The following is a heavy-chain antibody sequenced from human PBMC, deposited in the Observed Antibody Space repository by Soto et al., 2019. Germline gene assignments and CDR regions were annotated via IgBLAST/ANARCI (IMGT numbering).Heavy chain of an antibody. CDR2: IYYSGST. J-gene: IGHJ5*02. V-gene: IGHV4-59*01. CDR1: GGSISSYY. Sequence: SETLSLTCTVSGGSISSYYWSWIRQPPGKGLERIGYIYYSGSTNYNPSLKSRVTISVDTSKNQFSLKLSSVTAADTAVYYRARALWGGSLRFEPWGQGTLVTVPS. CDR3: ARALWGGSLRFEP. D-gene: IGHD2-15*01.